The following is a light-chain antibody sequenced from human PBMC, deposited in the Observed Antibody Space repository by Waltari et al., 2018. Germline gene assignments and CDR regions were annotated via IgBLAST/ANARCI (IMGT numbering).Light chain of an antibody. J-gene: IGKJ1*01. CDR3: QQGNSFPPT. CDR1: QGISNW. Sequence: DIQMTQFPSAVSASVGDRVTMTCRASQGISNWLAWYQQKPGTAPKLLIYGASILQTGVPSRFSAGGSGTDFTLTISNLQPDDFATYFCQQGNSFPPTFGQGTKVEVK. CDR2: GAS. V-gene: IGKV1-12*01.